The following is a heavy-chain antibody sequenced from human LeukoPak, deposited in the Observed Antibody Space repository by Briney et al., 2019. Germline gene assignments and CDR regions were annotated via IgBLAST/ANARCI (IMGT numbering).Heavy chain of an antibody. J-gene: IGHJ3*02. D-gene: IGHD6-13*01. CDR1: GYTSTSYD. CDR2: MNPNSGNT. V-gene: IGHV1-8*01. CDR3: ARGDSSSWSDAFDI. Sequence: ASVKVCCEASGYTSTSYDINWVRQATGQGPEWMGWMNPNSGNTGYAQKFQGRVTMTRNTSISTAYMELSSLRSEDTAVYYCARGDSSSWSDAFDIWGQGTMVTVSS.